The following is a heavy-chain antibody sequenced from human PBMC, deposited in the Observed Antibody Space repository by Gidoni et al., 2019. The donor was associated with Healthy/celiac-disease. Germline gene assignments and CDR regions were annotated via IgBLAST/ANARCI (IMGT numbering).Heavy chain of an antibody. J-gene: IGHJ6*02. V-gene: IGHV3-15*01. CDR2: IKSKTDGGTT. CDR1: DSPFGKAG. D-gene: IGHD3-3*01. Sequence: EVQLVESGGGLVKPGGSLSLPCAASDSPFGKAGMSWGPQAPGKGLEWVGRIKSKTDGGTTDYAAPVKGRFTISRDDSKNTLYLQMNSLKTEDTAVYYCTTDRSLRFLEWTPHYYYGMDVWGQGTTVTVSS. CDR3: TTDRSLRFLEWTPHYYYGMDV.